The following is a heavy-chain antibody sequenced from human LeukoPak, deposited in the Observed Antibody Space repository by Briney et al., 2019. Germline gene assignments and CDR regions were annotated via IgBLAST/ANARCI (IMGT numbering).Heavy chain of an antibody. Sequence: GGSLRLSCAASGFTFSSYAMTWVRQAPGKGLECVSAISGRGDGSYYADSVKGRFTISRDNSKNTLYLQMNRLRAEDTAVYYCVKQEDSSSSWNYWGQGTLVTVSS. CDR2: ISGRGDGS. D-gene: IGHD6-13*01. CDR3: VKQEDSSSSWNY. CDR1: GFTFSSYA. J-gene: IGHJ4*02. V-gene: IGHV3-23*01.